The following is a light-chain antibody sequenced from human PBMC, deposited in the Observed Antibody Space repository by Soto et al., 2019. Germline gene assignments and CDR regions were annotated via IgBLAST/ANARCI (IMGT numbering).Light chain of an antibody. CDR3: QQYNTWPPWT. V-gene: IGKV3-15*01. Sequence: EIVMTQSPATLSVSPGERATLSCMASQSVSSNLAWYQQNPGQAPRLLIYGASTRATGIPARFSGSGSGTEFTLTISSLQSEDFAVYYCQQYNTWPPWTFGQGTKVEIK. CDR1: QSVSSN. J-gene: IGKJ1*01. CDR2: GAS.